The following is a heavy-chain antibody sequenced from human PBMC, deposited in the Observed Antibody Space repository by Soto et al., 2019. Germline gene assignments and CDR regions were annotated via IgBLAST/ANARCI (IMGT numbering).Heavy chain of an antibody. Sequence: EASVKVSCKASTYTFTAYYVHWVRQAPGQGLEWMGWINPHSGGTNYAPSLQGRVTLTRDTSIRTAYMDLSSLTNDDTAVYYCARGIVVAGKYYFDLWGQGTLVTVSS. CDR2: INPHSGGT. CDR3: ARGIVVAGKYYFDL. V-gene: IGHV1-2*02. CDR1: TYTFTAYY. J-gene: IGHJ4*02. D-gene: IGHD6-19*01.